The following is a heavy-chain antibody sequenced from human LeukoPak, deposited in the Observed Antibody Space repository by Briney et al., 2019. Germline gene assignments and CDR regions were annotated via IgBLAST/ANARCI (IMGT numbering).Heavy chain of an antibody. CDR1: GFTFSDYY. D-gene: IGHD1-7*01. Sequence: PGGSLRLSCAASGFTFSDYYMSWVRQAPGKGLEWVSAISGSGGSTYYADSVKGRFTISRDNSKNTLYLQMNSLRAEDTAVYYCAKDMNYWDYYYYYGMDVWGQGTTVTVSS. J-gene: IGHJ6*02. CDR2: ISGSGGST. V-gene: IGHV3-23*01. CDR3: AKDMNYWDYYYYYGMDV.